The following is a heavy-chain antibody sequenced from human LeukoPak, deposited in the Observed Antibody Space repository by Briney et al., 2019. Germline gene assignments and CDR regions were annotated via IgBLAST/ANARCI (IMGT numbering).Heavy chain of an antibody. Sequence: PGGSFRLSCAASGFMFSGYWMGWVRQAPGKGLEWVANIRQDGIDKYYVDSVRGRFTISRDNAQSSLSLQMNSLRVEDSAVYYCGRWGISAALDRWGQGTLVTVSS. CDR2: IRQDGIDK. CDR1: GFMFSGYW. V-gene: IGHV3-7*01. CDR3: GRWGISAALDR. J-gene: IGHJ5*02. D-gene: IGHD2-15*01.